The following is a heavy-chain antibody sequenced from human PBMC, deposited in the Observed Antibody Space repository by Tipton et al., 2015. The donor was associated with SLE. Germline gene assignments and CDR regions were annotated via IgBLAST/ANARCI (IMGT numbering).Heavy chain of an antibody. CDR1: GFTVSSNY. J-gene: IGHJ4*02. CDR3: ARDRGSGWFDFDY. D-gene: IGHD6-19*01. Sequence: SLRLSCAASGFTVSSNYMSWVRQAPGKGLEWVSVIYSGGSTYYADSVKGRFAISRDNSKNTLYLQMNSLRAEDTAVYYCARDRGSGWFDFDYLGQGTLVTVSS. CDR2: IYSGGST. V-gene: IGHV3-53*05.